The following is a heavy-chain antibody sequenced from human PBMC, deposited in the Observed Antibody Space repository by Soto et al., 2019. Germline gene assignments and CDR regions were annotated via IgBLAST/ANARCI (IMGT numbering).Heavy chain of an antibody. CDR3: VKDFGYYYDYAFDV. J-gene: IGHJ3*01. Sequence: DVQLEESGGGLVQAGRSLRLSCAASRFTFDDYALHWVRQAPGKGLEWVSGISWNSAIISYADSVKGRFSITRDNAKKYVYRQMDSLRPEDTALYYCVKDFGYYYDYAFDVWGQGTMVTVSP. CDR2: ISWNSAII. CDR1: RFTFDDYA. V-gene: IGHV3-9*01. D-gene: IGHD3-22*01.